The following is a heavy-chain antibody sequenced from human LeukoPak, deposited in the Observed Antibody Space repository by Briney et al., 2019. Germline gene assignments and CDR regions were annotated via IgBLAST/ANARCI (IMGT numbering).Heavy chain of an antibody. CDR1: GYSFTSSW. Sequence: GESLKISCQASGYSFTSSWIGWARQVPGKGLEWMAIINPGDSDTRYSPSFQGQVTISADKSISTVYLQWGSLKASDTATYYCARQPGAGWFDPWGQGTLVTVSS. V-gene: IGHV5-51*01. D-gene: IGHD3-10*01. J-gene: IGHJ5*02. CDR2: INPGDSDT. CDR3: ARQPGAGWFDP.